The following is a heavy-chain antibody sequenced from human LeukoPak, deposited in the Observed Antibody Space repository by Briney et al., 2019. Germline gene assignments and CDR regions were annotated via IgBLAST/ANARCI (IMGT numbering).Heavy chain of an antibody. CDR3: ARGRYCSSTSCALPSSHPPLYYFDY. D-gene: IGHD2-2*01. CDR1: GGSFSGYY. CDR2: INHSGST. V-gene: IGHV4-34*01. J-gene: IGHJ4*02. Sequence: SETLPLTCAVYGGSFSGYYWSWIRQPPGKGLEWIGEINHSGSTNYNPSLKSRITISVDTSKNQFSLKLSSVTAADTAVYYCARGRYCSSTSCALPSSHPPLYYFDYWGQGTLVTVSS.